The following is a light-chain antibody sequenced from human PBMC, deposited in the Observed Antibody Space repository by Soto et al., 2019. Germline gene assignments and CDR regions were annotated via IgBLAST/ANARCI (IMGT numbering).Light chain of an antibody. V-gene: IGKV3-15*01. CDR3: QQHNDWPLT. J-gene: IGKJ4*01. CDR1: PSVSNN. Sequence: EIVMTQSPATLSVFPGEIVTLSCSASPSVSNNLAWYQQKPGKAPRLPIYGAPATSTGIPARFSGSGSGTEFTLTISSLQSEDFAVSYCQQHNDWPLTFGGGTKVEIK. CDR2: GAP.